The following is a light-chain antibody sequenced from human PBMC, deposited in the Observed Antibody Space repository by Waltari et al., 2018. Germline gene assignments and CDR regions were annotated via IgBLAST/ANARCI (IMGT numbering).Light chain of an antibody. Sequence: TISCTGSSSDIGAGYLVHWYQQLPGTAPKLLIYGNSNRPSGVPDRFSVSKSGPSASLAITGLQAEDEADYYCQSFDYRLDGSRVFGGGTKLTVL. V-gene: IGLV1-40*01. J-gene: IGLJ3*02. CDR1: SSDIGAGYL. CDR3: QSFDYRLDGSRV. CDR2: GNS.